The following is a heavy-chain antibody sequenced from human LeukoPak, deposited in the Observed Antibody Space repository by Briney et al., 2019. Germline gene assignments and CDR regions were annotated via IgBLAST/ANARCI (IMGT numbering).Heavy chain of an antibody. Sequence: ASVKVSCKGSGYTFTDYYIHWVRQAPGQGLEWMGRINPNSGGTNYAQKFQGRVTMTRDTSISTAYMELSRLRSDDTAVYYCARDLEVEYQLLPTNWFDPWGQGTLVTVSS. D-gene: IGHD2-2*01. V-gene: IGHV1-2*06. CDR3: ARDLEVEYQLLPTNWFDP. CDR2: INPNSGGT. CDR1: GYTFTDYY. J-gene: IGHJ5*02.